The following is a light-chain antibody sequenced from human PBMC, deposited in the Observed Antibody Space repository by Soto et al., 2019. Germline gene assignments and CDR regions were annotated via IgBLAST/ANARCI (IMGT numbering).Light chain of an antibody. CDR2: ELT. Sequence: QSVLTQLPSASGSPGQSVTISCTGTSSDVGAYNFVSWYQQYPGKAPRLLIYELTKRPSGVPARFSGSRSGNTASLTVSGLQTEDEADYYCAAWDDSLNGQLFGGGTKLTVL. CDR3: AAWDDSLNGQL. J-gene: IGLJ3*02. CDR1: SSDVGAYNF. V-gene: IGLV2-8*01.